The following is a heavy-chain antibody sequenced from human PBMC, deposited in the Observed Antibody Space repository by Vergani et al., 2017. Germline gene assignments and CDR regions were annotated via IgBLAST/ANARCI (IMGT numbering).Heavy chain of an antibody. CDR1: GYSISRGYF. J-gene: IGHJ6*02. CDR3: AGQSASYYGMDV. V-gene: IGHV4-61*01. CDR2: IYYSGST. D-gene: IGHD6-19*01. Sequence: QVQLQESGPGLVKPSETLSLTCSVSGYSISRGYFWGWFRQPPGKGLEWIGYIYYSGSTNYNPSLKSRVTISVDTSKNQFSLKLTSVTAADTAVYYCAGQSASYYGMDVWGQGTTVTVSS.